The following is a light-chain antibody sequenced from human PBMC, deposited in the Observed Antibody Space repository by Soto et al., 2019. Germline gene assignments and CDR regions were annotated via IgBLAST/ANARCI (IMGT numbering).Light chain of an antibody. J-gene: IGLJ1*01. Sequence: QSVLTQPPSASGTPGQRVTISCSGSSSNIGSNSVYWYQQLPGTAPKLLIYTNNQRPSGVPDRFSGSKSGTSASLAISGLRSEDEADYYCAAWDDSLSGYVFGTGNKLTVL. V-gene: IGLV1-47*02. CDR3: AAWDDSLSGYV. CDR1: SSNIGSNS. CDR2: TNN.